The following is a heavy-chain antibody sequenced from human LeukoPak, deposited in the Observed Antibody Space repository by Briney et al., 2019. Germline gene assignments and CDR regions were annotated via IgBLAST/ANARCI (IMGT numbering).Heavy chain of an antibody. Sequence: GGSLRLSCAASGFTFSSYAMSWVRLAPGKGLEWVSSISGSGDSTYYADSVKGRFTISRDNSKNTLYLQMNSLRAEDTAVYYCASRLRIAAAGSGNNYWGQGTLVTVSS. V-gene: IGHV3-23*01. D-gene: IGHD6-13*01. CDR3: ASRLRIAAAGSGNNY. CDR2: ISGSGDST. CDR1: GFTFSSYA. J-gene: IGHJ4*02.